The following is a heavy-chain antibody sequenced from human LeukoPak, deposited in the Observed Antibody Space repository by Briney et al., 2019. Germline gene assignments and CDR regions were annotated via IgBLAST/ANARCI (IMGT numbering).Heavy chain of an antibody. J-gene: IGHJ6*03. V-gene: IGHV4-4*07. CDR1: GGSMTTDY. Sequence: SETLSLTCTVSGGSMTTDYWNWIRLPAGKGLEWIGRIYTSGGTNYNPSLKSRVTMSVDTSKNQFSLKLSSVTAADTAVYYCARAAAAGLYYYYYMDVWGKGTTVTVS. CDR3: ARAAAAGLYYYYYMDV. D-gene: IGHD6-13*01. CDR2: IYTSGGT.